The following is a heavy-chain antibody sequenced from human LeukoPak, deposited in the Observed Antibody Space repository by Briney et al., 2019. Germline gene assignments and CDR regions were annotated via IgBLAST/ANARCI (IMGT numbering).Heavy chain of an antibody. D-gene: IGHD6-13*01. V-gene: IGHV4-39*07. Sequence: SETLSLTCTVSGGSISSSSYYWGWVRQPPGKGLEWIGNIYYSGSSYYNPSLKSRVTISVDTSKNQFSLKLRSVTAADTAVYYCARVTWLSAAGTEGNFDYWGQGTLVTVSS. CDR2: IYYSGSS. CDR3: ARVTWLSAAGTEGNFDY. CDR1: GGSISSSSYY. J-gene: IGHJ4*02.